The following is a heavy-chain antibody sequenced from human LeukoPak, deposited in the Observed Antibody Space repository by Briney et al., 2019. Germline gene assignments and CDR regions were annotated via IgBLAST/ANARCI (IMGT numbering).Heavy chain of an antibody. Sequence: GGSLRLSCAAFGFTFSTYAMSWVRQAPGKGLEWVSTISGRGDRIDLADSVKGRFTISRDNSKNTLYLQLNSLRAEDTAVYYCARDLGYCTNGVCHTRFDYWGQGTLVAVSS. CDR3: ARDLGYCTNGVCHTRFDY. CDR1: GFTFSTYA. V-gene: IGHV3-23*01. D-gene: IGHD2-8*01. CDR2: ISGRGDRI. J-gene: IGHJ4*02.